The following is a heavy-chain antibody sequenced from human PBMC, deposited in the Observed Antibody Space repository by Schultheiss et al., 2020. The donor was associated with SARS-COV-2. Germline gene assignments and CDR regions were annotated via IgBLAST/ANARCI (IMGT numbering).Heavy chain of an antibody. CDR1: GGSISSYY. J-gene: IGHJ1*01. D-gene: IGHD4-17*01. Sequence: SQTLSLTCTVSGGSISSYYWSWIRQHPGKGLEWIGYIYYSGSTYYNPSLKSRVTISVDTSKNQFSLKLSSVTAADTAVYYCARGGGYGDYPEYFQHWGQGTLVTVSS. CDR2: IYYSGST. V-gene: IGHV4-59*12. CDR3: ARGGGYGDYPEYFQH.